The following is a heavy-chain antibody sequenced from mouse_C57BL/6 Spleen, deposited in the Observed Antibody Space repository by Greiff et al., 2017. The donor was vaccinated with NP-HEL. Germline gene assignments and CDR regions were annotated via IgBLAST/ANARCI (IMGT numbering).Heavy chain of an antibody. Sequence: VKLMESGPELVKPGASVKLSCKASGYTFTSYDINWVKQRPGQGLEWMGWIYPRDGSTKNNEKFKGKATLTVDTSSSTAYMVLHILTSEDSAVYFCARSRDNAWFAYWGQGTLVTVSA. CDR1: GYTFTSYD. J-gene: IGHJ3*01. V-gene: IGHV1-85*01. D-gene: IGHD1-3*01. CDR3: ARSRDNAWFAY. CDR2: IYPRDGST.